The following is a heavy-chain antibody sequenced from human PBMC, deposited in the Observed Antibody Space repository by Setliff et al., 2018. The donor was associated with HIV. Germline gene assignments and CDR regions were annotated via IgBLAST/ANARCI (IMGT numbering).Heavy chain of an antibody. Sequence: SETLSLTCTVSGGSTSNEYWSWIRQPPGKRLEWIGYIYDSGSPKYNPSLKSRVTISIDTSKSQISLKLTSVTAADTAMYHCARVYYFDSSGYYQRGDVFDIWGQGTMVT. CDR3: ARVYYFDSSGYYQRGDVFDI. CDR1: GGSTSNEY. J-gene: IGHJ3*02. V-gene: IGHV4-59*01. CDR2: IYDSGSP. D-gene: IGHD3-22*01.